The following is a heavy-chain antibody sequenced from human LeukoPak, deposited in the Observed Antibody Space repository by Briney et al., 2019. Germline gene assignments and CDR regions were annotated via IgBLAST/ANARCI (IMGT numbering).Heavy chain of an antibody. V-gene: IGHV3-11*01. CDR2: ISGSGSPI. J-gene: IGHJ4*02. CDR3: ARSLVGATNFDY. Sequence: GGSLRLSCAASGFTFSDYFMNWIRQAPGKGLEWVSYISGSGSPIYYADSVKGRFTISRDNAKNSLYLQMNSLRAEDAAVYYCARSLVGATNFDYWGQGTLVTVSS. D-gene: IGHD1-26*01. CDR1: GFTFSDYF.